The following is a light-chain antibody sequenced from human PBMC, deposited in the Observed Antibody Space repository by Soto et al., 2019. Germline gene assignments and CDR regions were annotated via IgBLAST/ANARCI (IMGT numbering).Light chain of an antibody. CDR3: GAGHGSGSNLV. CDR1: SGYSNYK. Sequence: QLVLTHPPSASASLGASVTLTCTLSSGYSNYKVDWYQQRPGKGPRFVMRVGTGGIVGSKGDGIPDRFSVLGSGLNRYLTIKNIQEEDESDYHCGAGHGSGSNLVFGGGTKLTVL. J-gene: IGLJ2*01. CDR2: VGTGGIVG. V-gene: IGLV9-49*01.